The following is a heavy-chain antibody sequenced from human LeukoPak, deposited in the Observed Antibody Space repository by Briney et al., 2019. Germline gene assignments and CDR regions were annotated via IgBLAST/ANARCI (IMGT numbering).Heavy chain of an antibody. J-gene: IGHJ4*02. CDR1: GGSISSSSYY. V-gene: IGHV4-39*01. D-gene: IGHD2-15*01. CDR2: IYYSGDT. Sequence: SETLSLTCTDSGGSISSSSYYWDWIRQPPGKGLEWIGTIYYSGDTYYNPSLKSRVTISVDTSKNQFSLKLSSVTAADTAVYYCARRVCSGGSCPFDYWGQGTLVTVSS. CDR3: ARRVCSGGSCPFDY.